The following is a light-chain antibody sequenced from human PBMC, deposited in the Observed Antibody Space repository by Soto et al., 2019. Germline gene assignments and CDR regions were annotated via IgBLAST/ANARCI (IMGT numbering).Light chain of an antibody. CDR3: HQYDSSRT. CDR2: GAS. CDR1: QTVTSTF. V-gene: IGKV3-20*01. J-gene: IGKJ1*01. Sequence: EIVLTQSPGTLSLSPGERATLSCRASQTVTSTFLAWYQQKPGQAPRPLIYGASRRATGIPDRFSGSGSGTDFTLTITRLEPEDFAVYYCHQYDSSRTFGQGTKVEMK.